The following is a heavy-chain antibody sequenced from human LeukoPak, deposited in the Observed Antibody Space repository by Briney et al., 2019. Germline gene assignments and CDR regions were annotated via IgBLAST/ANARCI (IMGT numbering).Heavy chain of an antibody. Sequence: PSETLSLTCTVSGGSISSSSYSWGWIRQPPGKGLEWIGSIYYSGSTYYNPSLKSRVTISVDTSKNQFSLKLSSVTAADTAVYYCARSISTVTDDNWFDPWGQGTLVTVSS. J-gene: IGHJ5*02. D-gene: IGHD4-17*01. CDR1: GGSISSSSYS. V-gene: IGHV4-39*01. CDR2: IYYSGST. CDR3: ARSISTVTDDNWFDP.